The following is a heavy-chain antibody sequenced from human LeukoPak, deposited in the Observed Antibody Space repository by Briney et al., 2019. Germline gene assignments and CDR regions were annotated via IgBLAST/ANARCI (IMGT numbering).Heavy chain of an antibody. CDR2: IIPIFGTA. Sequence: AASVKVSCKASGGTFSSYAISWVRQAPGQGLEWMGGIIPIFGTANYAQKFQGRVTITADESTSTAYMELSSLRSEDTAVYYCARAAGELLYYYGMDVWGQGTTVTVSS. V-gene: IGHV1-69*01. CDR3: ARAAGELLYYYGMDV. D-gene: IGHD1-7*01. CDR1: GGTFSSYA. J-gene: IGHJ6*02.